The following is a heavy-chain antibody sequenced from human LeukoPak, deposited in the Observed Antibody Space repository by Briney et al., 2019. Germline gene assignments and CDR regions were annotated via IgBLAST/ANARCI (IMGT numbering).Heavy chain of an antibody. CDR2: ISGSGGST. Sequence: GGSLRLSCAASGFTFSSYAMSWVRQAPGKGPEWVSAISGSGGSTYYADSVKGRFTISRDNSKNTLYLQMNSLRAEDTAVYYCAKGIVVVVAATPEYFQHWGQGTLVTVSS. J-gene: IGHJ1*01. V-gene: IGHV3-23*01. CDR1: GFTFSSYA. D-gene: IGHD2-15*01. CDR3: AKGIVVVVAATPEYFQH.